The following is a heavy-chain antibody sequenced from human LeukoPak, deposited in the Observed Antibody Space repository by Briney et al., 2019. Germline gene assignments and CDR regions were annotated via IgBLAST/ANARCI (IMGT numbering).Heavy chain of an antibody. CDR3: ARVMADNWFDP. D-gene: IGHD3-10*01. CDR1: GGSISSGGYS. Sequence: PSETLSLTCAVSGGSISSGGYSWSWLRQPPGKGLEWIGYIYHSGSTYYNPSLKSRVTISVDRSKNQFSLKLSSVTAADTAVYYCARVMADNWFDPWGQGTLVTVSS. J-gene: IGHJ5*02. V-gene: IGHV4-30-2*01. CDR2: IYHSGST.